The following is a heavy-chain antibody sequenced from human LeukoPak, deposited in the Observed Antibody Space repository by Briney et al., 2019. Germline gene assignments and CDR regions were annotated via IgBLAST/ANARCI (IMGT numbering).Heavy chain of an antibody. CDR2: INHSGST. J-gene: IGHJ4*02. Sequence: SETLSLTCAVYGGSFSGYYWSWIRQPPGKGLEWIGEINHSGSTNYNPSLKSRVTISVDTSKNQFSLKLSSVTAADTAVYYCARQVRSGYDYWGQGTLVTVSS. V-gene: IGHV4-34*01. D-gene: IGHD3-3*01. CDR3: ARQVRSGYDY. CDR1: GGSFSGYY.